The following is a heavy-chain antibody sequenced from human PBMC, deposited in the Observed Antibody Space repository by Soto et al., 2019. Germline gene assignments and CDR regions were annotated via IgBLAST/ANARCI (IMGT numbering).Heavy chain of an antibody. CDR2: IYYSGST. CDR1: GGSISSYY. Sequence: SETLSLTCTVSGGSISSYYWSWIRQPPGKGLEWIGYIYYSGSTNYNPSLKSRVTISVDTSKNQFSLKLSSVTAADTAVHYCASNPPYSSSPYFDYWGQGTLVTVSS. V-gene: IGHV4-59*01. D-gene: IGHD6-6*01. CDR3: ASNPPYSSSPYFDY. J-gene: IGHJ4*02.